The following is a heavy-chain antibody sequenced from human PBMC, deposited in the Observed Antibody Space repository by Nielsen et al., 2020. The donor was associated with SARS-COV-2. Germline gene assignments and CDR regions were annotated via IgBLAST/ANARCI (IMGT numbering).Heavy chain of an antibody. CDR1: GFTFSSYG. J-gene: IGHJ4*02. CDR2: ISYDGSNK. Sequence: GESLKISCAASGFTFSSYGMHWVHQAPGKGLEWVAVISYDGSNKHYADSVKGRFTISRDNSKNTLYLQMNSLRAEDTAVYYCAKEGRRDVLDYWGQGTLVTVSS. CDR3: AKEGRRDVLDY. V-gene: IGHV3-30*18. D-gene: IGHD3-10*02.